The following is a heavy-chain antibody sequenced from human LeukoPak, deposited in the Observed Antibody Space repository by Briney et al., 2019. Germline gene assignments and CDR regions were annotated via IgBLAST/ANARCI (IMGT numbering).Heavy chain of an antibody. CDR3: ARVPRGGYYYGMDV. D-gene: IGHD3-10*01. Sequence: PGGSLRLSCAASGFTFSDHAMHWVRQAPGKGLEWVSAVGIAADTFYPGSVKGRFTISRENAKNSLYLQMNSLRAEDTAVYYCARVPRGGYYYGMDVWGQGTTVTVSS. V-gene: IGHV3-13*01. CDR2: VGIAADT. J-gene: IGHJ6*02. CDR1: GFTFSDHA.